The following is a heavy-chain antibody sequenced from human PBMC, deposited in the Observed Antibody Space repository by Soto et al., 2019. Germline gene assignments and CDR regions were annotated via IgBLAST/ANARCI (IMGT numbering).Heavy chain of an antibody. V-gene: IGHV4-39*01. D-gene: IGHD1-1*01. Sequence: QLQLQESGPGLVKPSETLSLTCTVSGGSISSSSYYWGWIRQPPGKGLEWIGSIYYSGSTYYNPSLKSRVTISVDTSKNQFSLKLSSVTAADTAVYYCARQGTGDYFDYWGQGTLVTVSS. CDR2: IYYSGST. CDR1: GGSISSSSYY. J-gene: IGHJ4*02. CDR3: ARQGTGDYFDY.